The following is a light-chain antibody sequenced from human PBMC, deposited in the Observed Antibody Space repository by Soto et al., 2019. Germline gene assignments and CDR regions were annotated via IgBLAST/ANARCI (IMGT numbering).Light chain of an antibody. CDR1: QSVSSN. Sequence: EIVMTQSPATLSVSPGERATLSCRASQSVSSNLAWYQQKPGQAPRLLIYGASTRATGIPARFSGIGSGTEFTLTISSLQSEDFAIYFCQQYNNWPPDRTFGQGTKVEIK. J-gene: IGKJ1*01. CDR3: QQYNNWPPDRT. V-gene: IGKV3-15*01. CDR2: GAS.